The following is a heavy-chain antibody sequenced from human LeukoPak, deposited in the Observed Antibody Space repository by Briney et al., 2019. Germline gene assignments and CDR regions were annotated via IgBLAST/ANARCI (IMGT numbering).Heavy chain of an antibody. D-gene: IGHD6-25*01. J-gene: IGHJ4*02. CDR2: IKQDGRDK. CDR1: GFTFSSYW. V-gene: IGHV3-7*01. Sequence: PGGSLRLSCATSGFTFSSYWMSWVRQAPGKGLEWVANIKQDGRDKYYVDSVKGRFTMSRDNAKNSLFLQMNSLRAEDKAVYYCARDGGRKEDYWGQGTLVTVSS. CDR3: ARDGGRKEDY.